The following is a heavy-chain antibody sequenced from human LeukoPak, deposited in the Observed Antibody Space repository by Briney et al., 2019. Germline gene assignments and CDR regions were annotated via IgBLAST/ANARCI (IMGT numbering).Heavy chain of an antibody. Sequence: GGSLRLSCAASGFTFSSYGMHWVRQAPGKGLEWVAVISYDGSNKYYADSVKGRFTISRDNSKNTLYLQMNSLRAEDTAVYYCAKEEIQIWFEFDYWGQGTLVTVSS. CDR2: ISYDGSNK. V-gene: IGHV3-30*18. D-gene: IGHD5-18*01. J-gene: IGHJ4*02. CDR1: GFTFSSYG. CDR3: AKEEIQIWFEFDY.